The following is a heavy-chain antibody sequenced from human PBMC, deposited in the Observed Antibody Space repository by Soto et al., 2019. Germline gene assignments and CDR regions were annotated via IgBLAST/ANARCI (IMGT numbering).Heavy chain of an antibody. V-gene: IGHV1-69*01. CDR2: IIPIFGTT. Sequence: QVQLVQSGAEVKAPGSAVKVSCKAPADSFSSYGISWVRQAPGQGLEWMGGIIPIFGTTNYAEQFQGRVTRTADESTNTDYREVSSLRSEDTALYYCARVFPDGWVEPGVVRGYLDTWGRGTLVTVSS. J-gene: IGHJ4*02. CDR1: ADSFSSYG. CDR3: ARVFPDGWVEPGVVRGYLDT. D-gene: IGHD3-3*01.